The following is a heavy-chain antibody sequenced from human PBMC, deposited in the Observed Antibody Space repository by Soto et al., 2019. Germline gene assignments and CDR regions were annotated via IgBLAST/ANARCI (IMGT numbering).Heavy chain of an antibody. CDR3: ARASPNCSRGSCPGPDFDY. Sequence: SETLSLTCTVSGCSISSYYWSWIRQPPGKGLEWIGYIYYSGSTNYNPSLKSRVAISVDTSKNQFSLKLSSVTAADTAVYYCARASPNCSRGSCPGPDFDYWGQGTLVTVSS. CDR1: GCSISSYY. J-gene: IGHJ4*02. D-gene: IGHD2-15*01. CDR2: IYYSGST. V-gene: IGHV4-59*12.